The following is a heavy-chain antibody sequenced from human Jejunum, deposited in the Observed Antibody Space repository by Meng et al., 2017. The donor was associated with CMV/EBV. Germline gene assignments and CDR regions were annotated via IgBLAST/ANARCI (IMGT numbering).Heavy chain of an antibody. CDR2: INAYNGDT. Sequence: QAQLVQSGGEVKKPGASVKASLKASGYTFTNYGITWVRQAPGQGLEWMGWINAYNGDTNYAQTLQGRVTMTTDTSTSTAYMELRSLRSDDTAVYYCARVEVGITSGDYWGQGTLVTVSS. V-gene: IGHV1-18*01. CDR1: GYTFTNYG. J-gene: IGHJ4*02. CDR3: ARVEVGITSGDY. D-gene: IGHD1-26*01.